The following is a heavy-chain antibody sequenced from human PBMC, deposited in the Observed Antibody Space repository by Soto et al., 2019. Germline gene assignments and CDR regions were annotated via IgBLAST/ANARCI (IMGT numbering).Heavy chain of an antibody. CDR2: ISYDGSNK. CDR3: AKSGNYYDFWSGYYTAQYYFDY. J-gene: IGHJ4*02. D-gene: IGHD3-3*01. Sequence: GVSLRLSCAASGFTFSSYGMHWVRQAPGKGLEGVAVISYDGSNKYYADSVKGRFTISRDTSKNTLYLQMNSLRAEDKAVYYCAKSGNYYDFWSGYYTAQYYFDYWGQGTRVTV. CDR1: GFTFSSYG. V-gene: IGHV3-30*18.